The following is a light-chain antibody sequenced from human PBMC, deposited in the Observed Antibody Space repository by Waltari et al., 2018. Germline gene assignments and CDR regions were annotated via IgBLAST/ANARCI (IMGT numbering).Light chain of an antibody. CDR3: CSYAGRGTYV. CDR2: EVI. Sequence: QSALTQPASVSGTLGQSITISCTGHTSDVGNHVLVSWYQQPPGKAPNLLICEVIKRPSGVSSRFSVSKSGNTASLTISGLQAEDEADYYCCSYAGRGTYVFGSGTKVTVL. CDR1: TSDVGNHVL. J-gene: IGLJ1*01. V-gene: IGLV2-23*02.